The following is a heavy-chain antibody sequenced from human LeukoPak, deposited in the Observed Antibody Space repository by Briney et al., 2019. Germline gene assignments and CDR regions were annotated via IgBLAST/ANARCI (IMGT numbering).Heavy chain of an antibody. V-gene: IGHV1-69*13. CDR2: IIPIFGTA. CDR1: GGTFSSYA. CDR3: ARGGLYCSGGSCYSESFDY. J-gene: IGHJ4*02. D-gene: IGHD2-15*01. Sequence: ASVKVSCKASGGTFSSYAISWVRQAPGQGLEWMGGIIPIFGTANYAQKFQGRVTITADESTSTAYMELSSLRSEDTAVYYCARGGLYCSGGSCYSESFDYWGQGTLVTVSS.